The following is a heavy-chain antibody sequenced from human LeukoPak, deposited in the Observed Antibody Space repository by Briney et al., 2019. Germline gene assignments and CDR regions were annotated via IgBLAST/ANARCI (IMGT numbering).Heavy chain of an antibody. D-gene: IGHD3/OR15-3a*01. CDR2: ISGSGDNT. CDR3: VRGLVSNDAFDI. CDR1: GFTFSSYA. Sequence: GGSLRLSCAASGFTFSSYAMSWVRQAPGKGLEWVSGISGSGDNTYYADSVKGRFTISRDNSKNTLYLQMNSLRAEDTAVYYCVRGLVSNDAFDIWGQGTMVTVSS. J-gene: IGHJ3*02. V-gene: IGHV3-23*01.